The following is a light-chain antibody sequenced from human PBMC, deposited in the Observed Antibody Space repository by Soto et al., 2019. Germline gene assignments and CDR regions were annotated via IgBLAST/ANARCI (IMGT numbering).Light chain of an antibody. CDR1: QSVSSSY. J-gene: IGKJ1*01. V-gene: IGKV3-20*01. CDR3: QQYGSSGT. CDR2: GAS. Sequence: EIVLTQSPGTLSFSPGERSTLSCTASQSVSSSYLAWYQQKPGQAPRLLMYGASSRATGTPDRISGGGSGTDFTLTISRLEPEDFAVYYCQQYGSSGTFGHGTKVDIK.